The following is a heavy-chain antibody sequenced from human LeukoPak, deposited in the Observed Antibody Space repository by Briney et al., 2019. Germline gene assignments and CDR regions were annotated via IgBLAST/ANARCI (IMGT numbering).Heavy chain of an antibody. Sequence: SETLSLTCAVSGGSISSSNWWSWVRQPPGKGLEWIGEIYHSGSTNYNPSLKSRVTISIDKSKNQFSLKLSSVTAADTAVYYCARSLYYGSGSLTSPDEWGQGTLVTVSS. CDR2: IYHSGST. J-gene: IGHJ4*02. CDR1: GGSISSSNW. CDR3: ARSLYYGSGSLTSPDE. V-gene: IGHV4-4*02. D-gene: IGHD3-10*01.